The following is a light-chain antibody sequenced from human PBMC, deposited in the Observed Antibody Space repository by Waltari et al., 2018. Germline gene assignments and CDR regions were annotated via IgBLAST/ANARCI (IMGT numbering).Light chain of an antibody. CDR3: LQRSSWPWT. J-gene: IGKJ1*01. V-gene: IGKV3-11*01. CDR2: DAS. CDR1: QSVSSY. Sequence: EIVLTQSPATLSLSPGERATLSCRSSQSVSSYLAWYQQKVGQAPRLLIYDASNSATGIPARFSSSGSGTDFTVTISSLEPEDFAVYYCLQRSSWPWTFGQGTKVEIK.